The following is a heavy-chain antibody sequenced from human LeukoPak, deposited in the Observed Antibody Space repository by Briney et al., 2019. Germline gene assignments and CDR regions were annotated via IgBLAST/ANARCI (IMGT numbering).Heavy chain of an antibody. V-gene: IGHV3-74*01. Sequence: GGSLRLSCAASRFTFSTSWMHWVRQAPGKGLVWVSRINSDGKSTNYADSVKGRFTISRDNAKNTLYLQMNSLRTEDTAVYYCVRDMGYYDKVWGQGTLVTVCS. CDR3: VRDMGYYDKV. D-gene: IGHD3-22*01. CDR1: RFTFSTSW. CDR2: INSDGKST. J-gene: IGHJ4*02.